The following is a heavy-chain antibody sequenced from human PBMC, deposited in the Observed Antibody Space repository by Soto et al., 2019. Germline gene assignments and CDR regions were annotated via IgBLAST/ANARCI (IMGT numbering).Heavy chain of an antibody. CDR2: LXYXGXXX. J-gene: IGHJ6*02. CDR1: GFTFSSYG. V-gene: IGHV3-33*01. D-gene: IGHD3-16*02. Sequence: GGSLRLSCAPSGFTFSSYGMHWVRQAPGKGLEWVAVLXYXGXXXYXXXSVKGRFTISRDNSKNTLYLQMNSLRAEDTAVYYCATIGVSGYLAVWGQGTTVTVSS. CDR3: ATIGVSGYLAV.